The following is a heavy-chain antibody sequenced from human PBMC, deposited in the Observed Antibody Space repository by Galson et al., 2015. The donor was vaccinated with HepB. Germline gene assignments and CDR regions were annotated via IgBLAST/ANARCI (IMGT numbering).Heavy chain of an antibody. Sequence: SLRLSCAASGFTFSSYAMSWVRQAPGTGLEWVSDISGSGGSTYYADSVKGRFTISRDNSKNTLYLQMNRLRAEDTAVYYCANPITYYYGSGIWLRDPHAKTHGMDVWGQGTTVTVSS. D-gene: IGHD3-10*01. CDR1: GFTFSSYA. J-gene: IGHJ6*02. CDR2: ISGSGGST. CDR3: ANPITYYYGSGIWLRDPHAKTHGMDV. V-gene: IGHV3-23*01.